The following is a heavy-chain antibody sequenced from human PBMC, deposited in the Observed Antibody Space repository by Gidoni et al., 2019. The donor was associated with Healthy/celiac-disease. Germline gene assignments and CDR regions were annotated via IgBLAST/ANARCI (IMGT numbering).Heavy chain of an antibody. V-gene: IGHV3-30*18. Sequence: QVQLVESGGGVVQPGRSLRLSCAASGFTFTSYGMHWVRQAPGKGLAWVAVISYDGSNKYYADSVKGRFTIARDNSKNTLYLQMNSLRAEDTAVYYCAKTITMIVVVNYAGMDVWGQGTTVTVSS. CDR1: GFTFTSYG. D-gene: IGHD3-22*01. J-gene: IGHJ6*02. CDR2: ISYDGSNK. CDR3: AKTITMIVVVNYAGMDV.